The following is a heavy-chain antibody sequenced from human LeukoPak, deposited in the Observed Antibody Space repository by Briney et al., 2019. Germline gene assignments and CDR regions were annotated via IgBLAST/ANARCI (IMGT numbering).Heavy chain of an antibody. J-gene: IGHJ4*02. D-gene: IGHD2-2*01. CDR3: ARDRGSNNYFDQ. V-gene: IGHV3-48*03. CDR1: GFTFSSYE. Sequence: GGSLRLSCAASGFTFSSYEMNWVRQAPGKGLEWVSYISSSGSTIYYADSVKGRFTISRDNANSTLFLQMNSLRAEDTAVYYCARDRGSNNYFDQWGQGTLVTVSS. CDR2: ISSSGSTI.